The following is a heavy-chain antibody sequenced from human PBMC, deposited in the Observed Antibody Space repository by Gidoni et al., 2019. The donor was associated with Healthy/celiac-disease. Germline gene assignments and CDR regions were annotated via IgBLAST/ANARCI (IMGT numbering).Heavy chain of an antibody. CDR1: GYTFTSYY. Sequence: QVQLVQSGAEVKKPGASVKVSCKASGYTFTSYYMHWVRQAPGQGLEWMGIINPSGGSTSYAQKFQGRVTMTRDTSTSTVYMELSSLRSEDTAVYYCARGPSIAAAGFGLGPWGQGTLVTVSS. J-gene: IGHJ5*02. CDR3: ARGPSIAAAGFGLGP. V-gene: IGHV1-46*01. D-gene: IGHD6-13*01. CDR2: INPSGGST.